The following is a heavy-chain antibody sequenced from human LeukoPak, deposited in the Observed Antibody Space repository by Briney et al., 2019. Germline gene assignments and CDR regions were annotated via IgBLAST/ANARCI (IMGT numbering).Heavy chain of an antibody. CDR3: AKDVKSSSVLSSFDY. V-gene: IGHV3-23*01. CDR1: GFTFSSYA. CDR2: ISGSGVST. D-gene: IGHD6-6*01. J-gene: IGHJ4*02. Sequence: GGSLRLPCAASGFTFSSYAMSWVRQAPGRGLEWVSTISGSGVSTYYADSVKGRFTISRDNSKNTLYLQMNSLRAEDTAVYYCAKDVKSSSVLSSFDYWGQGTLVTVSS.